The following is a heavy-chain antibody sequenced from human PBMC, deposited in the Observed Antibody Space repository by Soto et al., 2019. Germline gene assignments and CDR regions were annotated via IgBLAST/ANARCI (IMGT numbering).Heavy chain of an antibody. J-gene: IGHJ6*03. V-gene: IGHV3-23*01. CDR2: ISDSGGST. CDR3: ANGWFGELTPYYYMDV. D-gene: IGHD3-10*01. Sequence: GGSLRLSCEASGFTFSNYAMTWVRQAPGRGLEWVSTISDSGGSTHYADSVKGRFTISRDNSKNTLYLQMNSLRAEDTAVYYCANGWFGELTPYYYMDVWGKGTTVTVSS. CDR1: GFTFSNYA.